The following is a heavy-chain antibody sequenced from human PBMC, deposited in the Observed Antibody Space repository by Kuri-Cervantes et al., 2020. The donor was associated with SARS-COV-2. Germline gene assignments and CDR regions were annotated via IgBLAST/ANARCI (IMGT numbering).Heavy chain of an antibody. CDR1: VFTFSNYA. CDR2: ISSNGGST. J-gene: IGHJ3*02. V-gene: IGHV3-64*02. D-gene: IGHD5-24*01. Sequence: GGSLRLSCAASVFTFSNYAMDWVRQAPGKGLEYVSAISSNGGSTYYADSVKGRFTISRDNSKNTLYLQMGSLRAEDMAVYYCAKDQRWLPHRGAFDIWGQGTMVTVSS. CDR3: AKDQRWLPHRGAFDI.